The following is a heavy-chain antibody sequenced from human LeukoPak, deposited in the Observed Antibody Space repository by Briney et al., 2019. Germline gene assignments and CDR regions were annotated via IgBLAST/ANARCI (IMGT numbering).Heavy chain of an antibody. V-gene: IGHV1-2*02. J-gene: IGHJ6*03. D-gene: IGHD1-26*01. Sequence: GASVKVSCKASGYTFTGYYMHWVRQAPGPGLEWMGWINPNSGGTNYAQKFQGRVTMTRDTSISTAYMELSRLRSDDTAVHYCARGSAYSGSYYYYYYMDVWGKGTTVTVSS. CDR3: ARGSAYSGSYYYYYYMDV. CDR2: INPNSGGT. CDR1: GYTFTGYY.